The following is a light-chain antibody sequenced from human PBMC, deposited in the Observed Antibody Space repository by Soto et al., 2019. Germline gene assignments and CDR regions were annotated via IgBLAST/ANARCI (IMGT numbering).Light chain of an antibody. J-gene: IGKJ1*01. CDR2: DAS. CDR3: QQYTRT. CDR1: QSISTW. Sequence: DIQVTQSPSTLSASVGDRVTITCRASQSISTWLAWYQQKPGKAPKLLIYDASSLESGVPSRFSGSGSGTEFTLTISSLQPDDFATYYCQQYTRTFGQGTKVDI. V-gene: IGKV1-5*01.